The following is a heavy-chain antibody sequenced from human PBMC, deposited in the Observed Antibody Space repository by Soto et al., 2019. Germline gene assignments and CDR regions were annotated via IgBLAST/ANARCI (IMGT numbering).Heavy chain of an antibody. D-gene: IGHD2-2*01. CDR2: IYYSGST. V-gene: IGHV4-31*03. J-gene: IGHJ6*02. CDR3: TSDRRVSTSFKNYSYGMDV. Sequence: PSETLSLTCTVSGGSISSGGYYWSWIRQHPGKGLEWIGYIYYSGSTYYNPSLKSRVTISVDTSKNQFSLELSSVTAAGTAVYYCTSDRRVSTSFKNYSYGMDVWGQGTTDTDS. CDR1: GGSISSGGYY.